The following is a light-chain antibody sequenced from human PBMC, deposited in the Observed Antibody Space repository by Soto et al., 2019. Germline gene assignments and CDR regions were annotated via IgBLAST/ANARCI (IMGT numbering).Light chain of an antibody. CDR1: QSVLYNSNNMNY. V-gene: IGKV4-1*01. Sequence: DIVMTQSPDSLAVSLGERATINCKSSQSVLYNSNNMNYLAWYQQKPGQPPNLLIYWASTRESGVPDRFSGSGSGTDFTLTISSLQAEDVAAYYCQQYYSSPFTFGPGTKVEIK. CDR2: WAS. CDR3: QQYYSSPFT. J-gene: IGKJ3*01.